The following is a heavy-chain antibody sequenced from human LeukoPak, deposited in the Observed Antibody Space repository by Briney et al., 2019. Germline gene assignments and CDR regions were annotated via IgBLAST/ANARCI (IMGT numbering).Heavy chain of an antibody. Sequence: GGSLRLSCAASGFTFSSYAVSWVRQAPGKGLEWVSAISGSGGSTYYADSVKGRFTISRDNSKNTLYLQMNSLRAEDTAVYYCARDSVKGIAATEYYFDYWGQGTLVTVSS. D-gene: IGHD6-13*01. CDR2: ISGSGGST. CDR1: GFTFSSYA. J-gene: IGHJ4*02. V-gene: IGHV3-23*01. CDR3: ARDSVKGIAATEYYFDY.